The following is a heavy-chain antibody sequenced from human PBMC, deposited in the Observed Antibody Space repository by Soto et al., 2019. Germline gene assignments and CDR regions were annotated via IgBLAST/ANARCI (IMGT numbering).Heavy chain of an antibody. CDR3: ATDRGGGAYPAFDI. D-gene: IGHD3-16*01. V-gene: IGHV3-23*01. CDR2: IRGSGGAT. Sequence: EVQLLESGGGLVQPGGSLRLSCAASGFTFSSYDMGWVRQAPGKGLEWVSLIRGSGGATFYADSVEGRLTISRDISKNTLYLQMNSLRAEDTAVYYCATDRGGGAYPAFDIWGQGTMVTVSS. J-gene: IGHJ3*02. CDR1: GFTFSSYD.